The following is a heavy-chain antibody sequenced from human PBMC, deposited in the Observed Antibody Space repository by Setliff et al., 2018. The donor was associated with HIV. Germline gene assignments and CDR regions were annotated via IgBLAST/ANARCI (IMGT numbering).Heavy chain of an antibody. CDR2: IFYNGMA. CDR3: ARHGAYEAYYDYMDV. Sequence: SETLSLSCATSGFTFSNFWMTWVRQSPGTGLEWIGSIFYNGMAYYNPSLKSRVTISVDTSKNQFSLKLSSVTAADTAVYYCARHGAYEAYYDYMDVWGKGTTVTVSS. J-gene: IGHJ6*03. D-gene: IGHD5-12*01. V-gene: IGHV4-39*01. CDR1: GFTFSNFW.